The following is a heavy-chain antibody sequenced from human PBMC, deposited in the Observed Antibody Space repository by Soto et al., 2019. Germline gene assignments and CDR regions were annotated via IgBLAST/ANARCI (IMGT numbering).Heavy chain of an antibody. Sequence: QVQLVQSGSEVKKPGASVRLTCKASGYTFRNYGISWVREAPGQGLEWMGWVSAYNRNSNYAQKCEDSVIMTADTATSTAYLDLRGLSSDDTAIYYCARDRQWEPLLYWGQGTLVTVSS. D-gene: IGHD1-26*01. CDR3: ARDRQWEPLLY. V-gene: IGHV1-18*01. CDR2: VSAYNRNS. CDR1: GYTFRNYG. J-gene: IGHJ4*02.